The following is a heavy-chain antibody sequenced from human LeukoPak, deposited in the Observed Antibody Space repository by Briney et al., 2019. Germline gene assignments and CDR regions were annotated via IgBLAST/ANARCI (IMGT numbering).Heavy chain of an antibody. Sequence: ERSLRLSSAASGFTLSSYGMHWVRQAPGKGLEWVAVISYDGSNKYYADSVKGRFTISRDNSKNTLYLQMNSLRAEDTAVYYCAKDLGAPRYSSSWAPDYWGQGTLVTVSS. CDR3: AKDLGAPRYSSSWAPDY. D-gene: IGHD6-13*01. CDR1: GFTLSSYG. CDR2: ISYDGSNK. J-gene: IGHJ4*02. V-gene: IGHV3-30*18.